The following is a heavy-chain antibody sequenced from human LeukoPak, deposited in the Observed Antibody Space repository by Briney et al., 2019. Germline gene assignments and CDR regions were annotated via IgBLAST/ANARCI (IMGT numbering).Heavy chain of an antibody. CDR1: GFTFSSYV. D-gene: IGHD4-23*01. CDR2: IGGSGDIT. J-gene: IGHJ3*02. CDR3: AKATENSDAFDI. V-gene: IGHV3-23*01. Sequence: GGSLRLSCAASGFTFSSYVLSWVRQAPGKGLEWVSAIGGSGDITYYADSVKGRFTISRDNSKNTLYLQMISLRAEDTAVYYCAKATENSDAFDIWGQGTLVTVSS.